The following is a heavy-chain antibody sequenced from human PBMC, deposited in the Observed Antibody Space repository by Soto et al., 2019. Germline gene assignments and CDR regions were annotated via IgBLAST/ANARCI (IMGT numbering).Heavy chain of an antibody. V-gene: IGHV6-1*01. CDR1: GNSVSSNSAA. D-gene: IGHD1-7*01. CDR3: AGTTSHYWYYMDV. Sequence: SQTLSLTCAISGNSVSSNSAAWNSIRQSPSRGLEWLGRTYYRSRWYHDHAVSVKSRITINPDTSKNQFSLQLTSVTPEDTAVYYCAGTTSHYWYYMDVWGKGTTVTVSS. J-gene: IGHJ6*03. CDR2: TYYRSRWYH.